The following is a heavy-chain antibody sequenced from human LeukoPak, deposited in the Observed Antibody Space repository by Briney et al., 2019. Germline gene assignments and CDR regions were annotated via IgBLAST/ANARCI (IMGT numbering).Heavy chain of an antibody. Sequence: SETLSLTCAVYGGSFSGYYWSWIRQPPGKGLEWIGEINHSGSTNYNPSLESRVTISVDTSKNQFSLKLSSVTAADTAVYYCAREPDIVVVPAALDNWFDPWGQGTLVTVSS. CDR1: GGSFSGYY. CDR2: INHSGST. J-gene: IGHJ5*02. CDR3: AREPDIVVVPAALDNWFDP. D-gene: IGHD2-2*01. V-gene: IGHV4-34*01.